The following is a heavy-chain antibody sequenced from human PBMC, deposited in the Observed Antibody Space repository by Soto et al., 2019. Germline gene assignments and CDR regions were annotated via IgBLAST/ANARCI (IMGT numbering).Heavy chain of an antibody. D-gene: IGHD3-10*01. V-gene: IGHV4-31*03. CDR2: IHYSGTT. CDR3: AREPRGGMRGVFY. Sequence: QIQLQESGPGAVTPSQTLTLTCTVSGDSVSSVGYYWGWLRPHPGKGLEWIGYIHYSGTTYYNPSLHSRVSISLDTSTNQFSLRLKSVTAADTAVYYCAREPRGGMRGVFYWGQGTLVTVSS. J-gene: IGHJ4*02. CDR1: GDSVSSVGYY.